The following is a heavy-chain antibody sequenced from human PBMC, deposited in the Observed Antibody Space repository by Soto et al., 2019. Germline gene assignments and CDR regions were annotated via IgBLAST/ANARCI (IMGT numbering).Heavy chain of an antibody. Sequence: ASVKVYCKASGGTFSSYTISWVRQAPGQRLEWMGRINAINGITNYSQNLQGRVTITRDTSASTAYMELSSLRSEDTAVYYCARTSGYYFYDYWGQGTLVTVSS. CDR2: INAINGIT. J-gene: IGHJ4*02. V-gene: IGHV1-69*02. D-gene: IGHD3-3*01. CDR1: GGTFSSYT. CDR3: ARTSGYYFYDY.